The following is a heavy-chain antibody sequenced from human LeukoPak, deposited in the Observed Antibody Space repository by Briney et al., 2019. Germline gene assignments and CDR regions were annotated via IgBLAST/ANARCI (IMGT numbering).Heavy chain of an antibody. D-gene: IGHD3-10*01. CDR3: ARGGWFGESPFDY. Sequence: SETLSLTCTVSGGSISSSTYYWSWIRQPAGKGLEWIGRIYTSGSTNYNPSLKSRVTMSLDTSKNQFSLKLSSVTAADTAVYYCARGGWFGESPFDYWGQGTLVTVSS. CDR2: IYTSGST. J-gene: IGHJ4*02. V-gene: IGHV4-61*02. CDR1: GGSISSSTYY.